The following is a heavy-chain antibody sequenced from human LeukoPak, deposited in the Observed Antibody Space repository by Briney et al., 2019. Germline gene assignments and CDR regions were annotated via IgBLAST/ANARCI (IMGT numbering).Heavy chain of an antibody. Sequence: ASVKVSCKASGYTFTSYAMNWVRQAPGQGLEWMGWINTNTGNPTYAQGFTGRFVFSLDTSVSTAYLQISSLKAEDTAVYYCATQHGGGDSYAFDIWGQGTMVTVSS. CDR3: ATQHGGGDSYAFDI. CDR1: GYTFTSYA. J-gene: IGHJ3*02. V-gene: IGHV7-4-1*02. CDR2: INTNTGNP. D-gene: IGHD2-21*02.